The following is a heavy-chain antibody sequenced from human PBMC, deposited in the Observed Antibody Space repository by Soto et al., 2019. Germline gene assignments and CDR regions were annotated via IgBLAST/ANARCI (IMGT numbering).Heavy chain of an antibody. D-gene: IGHD3-10*01. CDR1: GFPFSSYG. Sequence: QGQLVESGGGVVQPGRSLRLSCAASGFPFSSYGMHWVREAPGKGLEWVAVISYDGSNKYYADSVKGRFTISRDNSASTLYLQMNSLRPEDTALYYCVGGQYYFDYRGQGTLVTVSP. CDR3: VGGQYYFDY. CDR2: ISYDGSNK. J-gene: IGHJ4*02. V-gene: IGHV3-30*03.